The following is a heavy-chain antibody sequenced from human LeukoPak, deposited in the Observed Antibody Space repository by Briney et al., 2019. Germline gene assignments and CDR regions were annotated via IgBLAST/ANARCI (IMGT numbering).Heavy chain of an antibody. D-gene: IGHD6-13*01. J-gene: IGHJ4*02. CDR3: ARLLYSPLGAFDY. Sequence: SETLSLTCTVSGGSISSYYWSWIRQPPGKGLEWIGYIYYSGSTNYNPSLKSRVTISEDTSKNQFSLKLTSVTAADTAVYYCARLLYSPLGAFDYWGQGTLVTVSS. CDR2: IYYSGST. V-gene: IGHV4-59*08. CDR1: GGSISSYY.